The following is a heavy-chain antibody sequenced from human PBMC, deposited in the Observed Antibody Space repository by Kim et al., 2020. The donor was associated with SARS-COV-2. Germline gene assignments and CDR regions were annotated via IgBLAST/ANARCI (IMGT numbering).Heavy chain of an antibody. J-gene: IGHJ4*02. CDR3: ARDKLVGAVTGSSFHY. Sequence: GGSLRLSCAASGFTFSTYWMSWVRQAPGKGLEWVAQIKEDGSETYYVDSVRGRFTISRDNAKNSLSLQMNSLRGEDAALYYCARDKLVGAVTGSSFHYGGQGDRVTVSS. CDR2: IKEDGSET. CDR1: GFTFSTYW. D-gene: IGHD6-19*01. V-gene: IGHV3-7*01.